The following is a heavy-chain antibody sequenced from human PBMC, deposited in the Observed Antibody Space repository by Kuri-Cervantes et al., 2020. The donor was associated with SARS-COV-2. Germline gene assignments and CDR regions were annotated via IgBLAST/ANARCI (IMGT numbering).Heavy chain of an antibody. CDR3: AKRQDFWSGYYTPHIDY. D-gene: IGHD3-3*01. J-gene: IGHJ4*02. CDR2: ISGSGGRT. CDR1: GFTFSNYA. Sequence: GESLKISCAASGFTFSNYAMSWVRQAPGKGLEWVSSISGSGGRTNYAASVDGRFTISRDDSKNTLHLQMDSLTAEDTAVYYCAKRQDFWSGYYTPHIDYWGQGALVTVSS. V-gene: IGHV3-23*01.